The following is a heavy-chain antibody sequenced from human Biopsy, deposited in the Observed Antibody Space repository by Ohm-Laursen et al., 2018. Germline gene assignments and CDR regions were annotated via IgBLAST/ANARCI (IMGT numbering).Heavy chain of an antibody. J-gene: IGHJ5*01. CDR2: ISGSGRT. Sequence: SLRLSCAAFGFTFSRYAMSWVRQAPGKGLEWVSAISGSGRTYYADSVKGRFTISRDNSKNTLFLQLSSLRAEDTAVYYCAKDRDLNLLAWFDSWGQGTLVIVSS. D-gene: IGHD2-8*02. CDR1: GFTFSRYA. CDR3: AKDRDLNLLAWFDS. V-gene: IGHV3-23*01.